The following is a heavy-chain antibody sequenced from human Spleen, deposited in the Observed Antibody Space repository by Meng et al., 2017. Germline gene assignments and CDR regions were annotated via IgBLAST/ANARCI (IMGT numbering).Heavy chain of an antibody. CDR1: GFTFSSYA. CDR3: ASAAAAGTAVGMDV. J-gene: IGHJ6*02. CDR2: ISGGGNSV. D-gene: IGHD6-13*01. V-gene: IGHV3-23*01. Sequence: GESLKISCAASGFTFSSYAMSWVRQAPGKGLEWVSFISGGGNSVYYADSVRGRFTISRDNAKNSLYLQMNSLRAEDTALYYCASAAAAGTAVGMDVWGQGTTVTVSS.